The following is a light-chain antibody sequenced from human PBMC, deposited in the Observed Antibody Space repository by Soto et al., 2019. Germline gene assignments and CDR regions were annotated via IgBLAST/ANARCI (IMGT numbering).Light chain of an antibody. J-gene: IGKJ5*01. CDR2: GAS. CDR3: QQYGSSPPIT. V-gene: IGKV3-20*01. Sequence: EIVLTQSPGTLSLSPGDRATLSCRASQSVSSTDIAWYQQKPGQAPRVLIHGASSRATGIPDRFRGSGSGTDFTLTISRLEPEDYAVYYCQQYGSSPPITFGQGTRLEIK. CDR1: QSVSSTD.